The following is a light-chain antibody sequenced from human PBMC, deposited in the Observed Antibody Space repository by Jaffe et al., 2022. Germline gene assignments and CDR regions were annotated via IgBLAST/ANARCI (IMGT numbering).Light chain of an antibody. V-gene: IGKV4-1*01. Sequence: DIVMTQSPHSLAVSLGERATINCMSSQSVLYNSNNKNYLAWYQQKPGQPPKLLIYWASTRESGVPDRFSGSGSGTDFTLTISSLQAEDVAVYYCQQYYSTPRTFGQGTKVEIK. CDR1: QSVLYNSNNKNY. CDR3: QQYYSTPRT. J-gene: IGKJ1*01. CDR2: WAS.